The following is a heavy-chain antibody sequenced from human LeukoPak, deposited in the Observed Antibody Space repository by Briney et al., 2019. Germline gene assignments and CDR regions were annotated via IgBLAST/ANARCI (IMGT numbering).Heavy chain of an antibody. V-gene: IGHV4-39*07. Sequence: SETLSLTCTVSGGSISSSSYYWGWIRQPPGKGLEWIGSIYYSGSTYYNPSLKSRVIISVDKSKNQFSLKLSSVTAADTAMYYCARKDWNDVRAFDIWGQGTMVTVSS. J-gene: IGHJ3*02. CDR2: IYYSGST. CDR1: GGSISSSSYY. D-gene: IGHD1-1*01. CDR3: ARKDWNDVRAFDI.